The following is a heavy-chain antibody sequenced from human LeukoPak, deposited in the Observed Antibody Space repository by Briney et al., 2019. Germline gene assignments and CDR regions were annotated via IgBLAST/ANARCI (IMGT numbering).Heavy chain of an antibody. CDR2: ISGSGGST. CDR1: GFTFSSYA. D-gene: IGHD3-16*02. J-gene: IGHJ4*02. CDR3: AKVVMITFGGVIAPFDY. Sequence: GGSLRLSCAASGFTFSSYAMSWVRQAPGKGLEWVSAISGSGGSTYYGDSVKGRFTISRDNSKNALYLQMNSLRAEDTAVYYCAKVVMITFGGVIAPFDYWGQGTLVTVSS. V-gene: IGHV3-23*01.